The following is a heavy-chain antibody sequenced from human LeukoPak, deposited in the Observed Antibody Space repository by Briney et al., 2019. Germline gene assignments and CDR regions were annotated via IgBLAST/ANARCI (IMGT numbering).Heavy chain of an antibody. CDR3: ARDAADYYGFPYLRY. CDR2: INTNTGNP. D-gene: IGHD3-10*01. J-gene: IGHJ4*02. CDR1: GYTFTSYA. Sequence: GASVKVSCKASGYTFTSYAVNWVRQAPGQGLEWMGWINTNTGNPTYAQGFTGRFVFSLDTSVSTAYLQISSLKAEDTAVYYCARDAADYYGFPYLRYWGQGTLITVSS. V-gene: IGHV7-4-1*02.